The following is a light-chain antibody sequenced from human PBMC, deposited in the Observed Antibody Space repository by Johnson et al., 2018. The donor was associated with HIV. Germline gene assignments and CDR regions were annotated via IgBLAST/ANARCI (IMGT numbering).Light chain of an antibody. CDR3: GTWDSSLSAYV. V-gene: IGLV1-51*01. Sequence: VLTQPPSVSAAPGQKVTISCSGSSSNIGTNYVSWYQQLPGTAPKLLIYDNNKRPSGIPDRFSGSKSGTSATLGITGLQTGDEADYYCGTWDSSLSAYVFGTGTKVTVL. CDR2: DNN. J-gene: IGLJ1*01. CDR1: SSNIGTNY.